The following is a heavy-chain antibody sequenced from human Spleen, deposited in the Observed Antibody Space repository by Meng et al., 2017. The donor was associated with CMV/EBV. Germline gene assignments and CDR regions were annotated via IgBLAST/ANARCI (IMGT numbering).Heavy chain of an antibody. V-gene: IGHV5-51*01. CDR3: ASSFSGSYYLFDY. Sequence: GESLKISCKSSGYIFSTYSISWVRQMPGKGLEWMGIIYPGESDTRYSPSFQGQVTISADKSIRTVYPQWSSLKASDTAMYYCASSFSGSYYLFDYWGQGTLVTVSS. CDR2: IYPGESDT. D-gene: IGHD1-26*01. CDR1: GYIFSTYS. J-gene: IGHJ4*02.